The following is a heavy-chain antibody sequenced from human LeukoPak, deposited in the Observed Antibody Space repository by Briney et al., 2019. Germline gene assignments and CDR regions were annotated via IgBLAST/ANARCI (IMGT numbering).Heavy chain of an antibody. V-gene: IGHV3-66*02. CDR3: ARSDSSGCLDY. CDR1: GFTFSSYG. J-gene: IGHJ4*02. D-gene: IGHD6-19*01. Sequence: GGSLRLSCAASGFTFSSYGMHWVRQAPGKGLEWVSVIYSGGSTYYADSVKGRFTISRDNSKNTLYLQMNSLRAEDTAVYYCARSDSSGCLDYWGQGTLVTVFS. CDR2: IYSGGST.